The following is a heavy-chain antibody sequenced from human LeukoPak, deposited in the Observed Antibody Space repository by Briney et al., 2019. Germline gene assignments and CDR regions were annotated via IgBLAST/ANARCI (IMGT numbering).Heavy chain of an antibody. CDR2: IWYDGSNK. CDR3: ARDGYDSSGTYYYYYGMDV. CDR1: GFTFSSYG. J-gene: IGHJ6*02. Sequence: GRSLRLSCAASGFTFSSYGMHWVRKAPGKGLEWVAVIWYDGSNKYYADSVKGRFTISRDNSKNTLYLQMNSRRGEDTAVYYCARDGYDSSGTYYYYYGMDVWGQGTRSPSP. V-gene: IGHV3-33*01. D-gene: IGHD3-22*01.